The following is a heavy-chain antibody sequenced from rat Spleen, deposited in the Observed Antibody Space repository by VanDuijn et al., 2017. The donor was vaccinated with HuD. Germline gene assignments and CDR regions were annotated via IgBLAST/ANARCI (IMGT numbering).Heavy chain of an antibody. Sequence: EVQLQESGPGLVKPSQSLSLTCSVTGYSITSGYGWNWIRKFPGNKLEWMGYINSVGSTNYNPSLKSRISITRDTSKNQFFLQVNSVTTEDTATYYCARASWDDFDYWGQGVMVTVSS. J-gene: IGHJ2*01. CDR2: INSVGST. D-gene: IGHD1-12*01. CDR1: GYSITSGYG. CDR3: ARASWDDFDY. V-gene: IGHV3-3*01.